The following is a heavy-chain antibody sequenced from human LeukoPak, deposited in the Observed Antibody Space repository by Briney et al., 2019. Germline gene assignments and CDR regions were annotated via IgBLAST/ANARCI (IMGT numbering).Heavy chain of an antibody. Sequence: GGSLRLSCAASGFTFSSYAMTWVRQAPGKGLDWVSGISGVGDSTYYADSVKGRFTISRDNSKNTLYLQMNSLRGEDTAVYYCAKVSLLKITSGICCPDWGQGTLVTVSS. CDR3: AKVSLLKITSGICCPD. CDR1: GFTFSSYA. D-gene: IGHD1-26*01. CDR2: ISGVGDST. V-gene: IGHV3-23*01. J-gene: IGHJ4*02.